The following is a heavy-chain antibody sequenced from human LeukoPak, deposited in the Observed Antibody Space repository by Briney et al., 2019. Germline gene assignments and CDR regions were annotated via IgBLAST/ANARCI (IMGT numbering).Heavy chain of an antibody. CDR3: ARDPSRCTTGTTHCPQEQLDY. Sequence: ASVKVSCKASGYTFTGFYMHWVRQAPGQGLEWMGWINPNTGGTNYAQKFQGRVTMTRDTSISTAYMELSRLRSDDTAVYYCARDPSRCTTGTTHCPQEQLDYWGQGTLVTVSS. J-gene: IGHJ4*02. CDR2: INPNTGGT. D-gene: IGHD1-1*01. V-gene: IGHV1-2*02. CDR1: GYTFTGFY.